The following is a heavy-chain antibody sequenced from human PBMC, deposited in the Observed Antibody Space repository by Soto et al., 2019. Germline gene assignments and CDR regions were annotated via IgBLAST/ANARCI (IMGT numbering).Heavy chain of an antibody. CDR2: FRGADGSA. CDR3: AKDGFVDTSMLLDP. J-gene: IGHJ5*02. Sequence: EVQLLESGGGLVQPGGSLRLSCAASGFTLSPYAMSWVRQAPGKGLEWVAVFRGADGSAYYADYVKGRFTISRDNSNSTLYLKMNSLRVEDTAVYYCAKDGFVDTSMLLDPWGQGTLVTVSS. D-gene: IGHD5-18*01. CDR1: GFTLSPYA. V-gene: IGHV3-23*01.